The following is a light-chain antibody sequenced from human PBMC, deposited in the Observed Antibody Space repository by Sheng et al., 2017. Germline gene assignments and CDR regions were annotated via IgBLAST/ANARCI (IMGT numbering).Light chain of an antibody. CDR2: DNT. J-gene: IGLJ3*02. V-gene: IGLV1-44*01. Sequence: QSVLTQPPSVSGTPGQTGTIPCSGSNSNIGSNSVTWYRQLPGTAPKLLIYDNTEWPSGVPDRFSASKSGTSASLAIRGLQSEDEADYFCAAWDGALNAWVFGGGTKVTVL. CDR3: AAWDGALNAWV. CDR1: NSNIGSNS.